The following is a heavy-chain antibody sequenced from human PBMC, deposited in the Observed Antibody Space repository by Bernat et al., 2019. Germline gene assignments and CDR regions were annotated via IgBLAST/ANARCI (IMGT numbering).Heavy chain of an antibody. CDR1: GFTFRSYG. CDR3: AKQLGGAYDSSGYYGVHY. D-gene: IGHD3-22*01. Sequence: QVLLVESGGGVVQPGRSLRLSCAASGFTFRSYGIRWVRQAPGKGLEWVAAISYDGSKIFYADSVKGRFTISRDNSKSTSYLQMNSLRAEDTAVYYCAKQLGGAYDSSGYYGVHYWGQGTLVTVSS. J-gene: IGHJ4*02. CDR2: ISYDGSKI. V-gene: IGHV3-30*18.